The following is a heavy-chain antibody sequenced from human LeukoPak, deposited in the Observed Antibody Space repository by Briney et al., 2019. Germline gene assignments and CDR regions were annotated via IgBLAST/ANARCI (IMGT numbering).Heavy chain of an antibody. J-gene: IGHJ6*02. CDR2: INYGGST. CDR1: GGSIISSSYY. V-gene: IGHV4-39*02. CDR3: ATSTIGYYYGMDV. Sequence: LETLSLTCTVSGGSIISSSYYWGCIRQPPGKGLEWIGIINYGGSTFYNPSLKSRVNISVDTSKNHFSLNLTSVTAADTAVYYCATSTIGYYYGMDVWGQGTTVTVSS.